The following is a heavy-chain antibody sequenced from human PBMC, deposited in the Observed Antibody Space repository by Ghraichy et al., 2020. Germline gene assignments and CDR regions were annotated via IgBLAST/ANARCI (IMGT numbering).Heavy chain of an antibody. CDR2: ISSSSYI. D-gene: IGHD5-12*01. CDR1: GFTFSSYS. V-gene: IGHV3-21*01. Sequence: GGSLRLSCAASGFTFSSYSMNWVRQAPGKGLEWVSSISSSSYIYYADSVKGRFTISRDNAKNSLYLQMNSLRAEDTAVYYCARDASSGYDYDAFDIWGQGTMVTVSS. CDR3: ARDASSGYDYDAFDI. J-gene: IGHJ3*02.